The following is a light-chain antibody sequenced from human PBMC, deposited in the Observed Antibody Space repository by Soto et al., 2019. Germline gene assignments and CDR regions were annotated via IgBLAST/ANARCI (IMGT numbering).Light chain of an antibody. CDR2: LNSDGSH. CDR1: SGHSSYA. V-gene: IGLV4-69*01. Sequence: QPVLTQSPSASASLGASVKLTCTLSSGHSSYAIAWHQQQPEKGPRYLMKLNSDGSHSKGDGIPDRFSGSSSGAERYLTISSLQSEDEADYYCQTWGAGPAVFGGGTQLT. CDR3: QTWGAGPAV. J-gene: IGLJ7*01.